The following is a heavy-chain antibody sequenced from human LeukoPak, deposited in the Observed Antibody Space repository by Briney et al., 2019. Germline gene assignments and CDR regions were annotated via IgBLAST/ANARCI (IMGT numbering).Heavy chain of an antibody. V-gene: IGHV3-23*01. J-gene: IGHJ5*02. D-gene: IGHD3-16*01. CDR1: GFTFRDFA. CDR2: IGGRGGST. Sequence: GRSLRLSCTASGFTFRDFAMSWVRQAPGKGPEWVSAIGGRGGSTYYADSVGGRFTISRDNSKDMVYLQMNSLKVEDTATYYCGKEGGAWGQGTKVTVSS. CDR3: GKEGGA.